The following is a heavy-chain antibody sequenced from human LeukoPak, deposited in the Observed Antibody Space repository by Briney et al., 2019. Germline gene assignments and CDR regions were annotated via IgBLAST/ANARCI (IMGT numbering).Heavy chain of an antibody. CDR3: AGDNYYGSGNYH. CDR1: GGSISSTNYY. CDR2: IYYSGST. V-gene: IGHV4-39*07. J-gene: IGHJ5*02. Sequence: SETLSLTCTVSGGSISSTNYYWGWIRQTPGKGLEWIGTIYYSGSTYYNPSLKSRITMSVDTSKNQFSLKLSSVTAADTALYYCAGDNYYGSGNYHWGQGTLVTVSS. D-gene: IGHD3-10*01.